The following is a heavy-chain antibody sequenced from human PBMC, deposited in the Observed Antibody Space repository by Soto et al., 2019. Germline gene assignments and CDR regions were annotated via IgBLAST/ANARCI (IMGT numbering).Heavy chain of an antibody. CDR1: GITVSNVW. V-gene: IGHV3-15*01. Sequence: PVGSLRLSCASSGITVSNVWMTWIRQAPGKGLEWVGRIKSKADGSTKEYGTPVKDRFTISRDDSKNTVDLQMHALRTEDTAFYYCATPSPGSHGYSFWRHGTLVTVSS. CDR3: ATPSPGSHGYSF. CDR2: IKSKADGSTK. D-gene: IGHD3-16*01. J-gene: IGHJ4*01.